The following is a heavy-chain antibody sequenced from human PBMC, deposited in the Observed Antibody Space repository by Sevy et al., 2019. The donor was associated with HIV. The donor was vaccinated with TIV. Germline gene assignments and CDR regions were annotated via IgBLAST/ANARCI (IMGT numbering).Heavy chain of an antibody. V-gene: IGHV3-30*18. CDR3: AKALVAAAGGGYFDY. Sequence: GGSLRLSCAAPGFTFSSYGMHWVRQAPGKGLEWVAVISYDGSNKYYADSVKGRFTISRDNSKNTLYLQMNSLRAEDTAVYYCAKALVAAAGGGYFDYWGQGTLVTVSS. D-gene: IGHD6-13*01. CDR2: ISYDGSNK. CDR1: GFTFSSYG. J-gene: IGHJ4*02.